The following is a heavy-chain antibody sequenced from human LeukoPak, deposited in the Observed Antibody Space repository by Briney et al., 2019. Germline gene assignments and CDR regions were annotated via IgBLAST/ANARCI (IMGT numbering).Heavy chain of an antibody. V-gene: IGHV3-66*01. Sequence: PGGSLRLSCAASGFSVSSNYKSWVRQAPGKGLEWVSVIYSDGSTYYADSVKGRFTISRDYSKNTLFLQVNSLRAEDTAVYYCARVYYYGSGSFSFDYWGQGTLVTVSS. J-gene: IGHJ4*02. CDR1: GFSVSSNY. D-gene: IGHD3-10*01. CDR3: ARVYYYGSGSFSFDY. CDR2: IYSDGST.